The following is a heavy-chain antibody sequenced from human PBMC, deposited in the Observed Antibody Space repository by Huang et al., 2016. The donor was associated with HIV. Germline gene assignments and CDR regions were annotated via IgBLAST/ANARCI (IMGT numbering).Heavy chain of an antibody. Sequence: QVQLVQSGVEVKKPGASVKVSCKASGYTFTSYGISWVRQAPGQGLEWMGAIIAYNGLTTYAQNVQGRVTMTTDTSTSTAYMELRSLSSDDTAVYYCARDSPLLGVVIVVVPTAPNAFDIWGQGTMVTVSS. V-gene: IGHV1-18*01. CDR1: GYTFTSYG. CDR3: ARDSPLLGVVIVVVPTAPNAFDI. J-gene: IGHJ3*02. CDR2: IIAYNGLT. D-gene: IGHD2-2*01.